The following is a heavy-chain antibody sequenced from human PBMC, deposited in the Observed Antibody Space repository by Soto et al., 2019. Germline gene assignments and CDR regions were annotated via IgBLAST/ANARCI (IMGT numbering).Heavy chain of an antibody. CDR2: FIPIFGTA. J-gene: IGHJ6*02. Sequence: QVQLVQSGAEVKKPGSSVKFSCKASGGTFSSYAISWVRQAPGQGLEWMGGFIPIFGTANYAQKFQGRVTITADESTSTAYMKLSSLRSEDTAVYYCARSRLDYYYYGMDVWGPGNTVTVSS. CDR3: ARSRLDYYYYGMDV. V-gene: IGHV1-69*01. D-gene: IGHD6-25*01. CDR1: GGTFSSYA.